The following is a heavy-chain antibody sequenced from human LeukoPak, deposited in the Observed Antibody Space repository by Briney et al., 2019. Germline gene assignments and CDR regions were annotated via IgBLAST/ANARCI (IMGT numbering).Heavy chain of an antibody. D-gene: IGHD3-22*01. CDR3: ARVYYDSSGYYSPATVAD. Sequence: SETLSLTCTVSGGSISSSSYYWGWIRQPPGKGLEWIGSIYYSGSTYYNPSLKSRVTISVDTSKNQFSLKLSSVTAADTAVYYCARVYYDSSGYYSPATVADWGQGTLVTVSS. V-gene: IGHV4-39*01. CDR1: GGSISSSSYY. CDR2: IYYSGST. J-gene: IGHJ4*02.